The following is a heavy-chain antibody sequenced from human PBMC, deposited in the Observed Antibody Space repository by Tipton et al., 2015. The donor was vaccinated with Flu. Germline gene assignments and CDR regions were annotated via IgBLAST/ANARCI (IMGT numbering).Heavy chain of an antibody. CDR3: ARDADLFY. Sequence: GSLRLSCVASGFIFSSYSMSWVRQAPGRGLEWVSSISSSGSYIYYTDSVQGRFTISRDNAKNSLYLEMNSLRVEDTAVYHCARDADLFYWGQGTLVTVSS. V-gene: IGHV3-21*01. D-gene: IGHD3-3*01. J-gene: IGHJ4*02. CDR1: GFIFSSYS. CDR2: ISSSGSYI.